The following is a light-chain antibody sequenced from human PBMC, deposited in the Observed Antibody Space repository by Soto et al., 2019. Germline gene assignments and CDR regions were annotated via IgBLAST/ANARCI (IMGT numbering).Light chain of an antibody. J-gene: IGLJ1*01. CDR2: GNN. CDR1: SSNIGAGYD. CDR3: QSYDSSLSGYV. V-gene: IGLV1-40*01. Sequence: QSVLTQPPLVSGAPGQRVTISCTGSSSNIGAGYDVHWYQHLPGTAPKLLIYGNNNRPSGVPERFSGSKSGTSASLAITGLQAEDEADYYCQSYDSSLSGYVFGTGTKLTVL.